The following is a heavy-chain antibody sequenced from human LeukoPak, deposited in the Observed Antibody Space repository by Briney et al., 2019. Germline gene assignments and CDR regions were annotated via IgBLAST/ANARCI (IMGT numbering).Heavy chain of an antibody. J-gene: IGHJ4*02. CDR3: ARGVEPLAANTLAY. CDR2: LYSDGNT. CDR1: GFTSITND. V-gene: IGHV3-53*01. D-gene: IGHD1-14*01. Sequence: GGSLRLSCAAPGFTSITNDMTWFRQAPGKGLEWVSVLYSDGNTKYADSVQGRFTISRDNSKNTLYLEMNSLSPDDTALYYCARGVEPLAANTLAYWGQGTLVTVSS.